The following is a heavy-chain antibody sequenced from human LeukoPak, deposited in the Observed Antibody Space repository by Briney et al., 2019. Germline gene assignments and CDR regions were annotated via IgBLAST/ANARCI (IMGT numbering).Heavy chain of an antibody. CDR1: GYTFTSYG. Sequence: ASVKVSCKASGYTFTSYGFSWVRQAPGQGLEWMGWISAYNGNTNYAQKLQDRVTMTTDTFTSTAYMELRSLRSDDTAVYYCARDGDMATHECWYFDLWGRGTLVTVFS. CDR2: ISAYNGNT. D-gene: IGHD5-24*01. V-gene: IGHV1-18*01. CDR3: ARDGDMATHECWYFDL. J-gene: IGHJ2*01.